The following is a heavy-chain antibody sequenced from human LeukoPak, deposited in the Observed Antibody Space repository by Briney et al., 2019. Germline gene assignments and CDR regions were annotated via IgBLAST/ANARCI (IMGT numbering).Heavy chain of an antibody. CDR1: GFTFSSYA. CDR3: ARGRRLDYYYYYYMDI. J-gene: IGHJ6*03. V-gene: IGHV3-64*01. Sequence: GGSLRLSCAASGFTFSSYAMHWVRQAPGKGLEYVSAISSNGGSTYYANSEKGRFTISRDNSKNTLYLQMGSLRAEDMAVYYCARGRRLDYYYYYYMDIWGKGTTVTVSS. CDR2: ISSNGGST.